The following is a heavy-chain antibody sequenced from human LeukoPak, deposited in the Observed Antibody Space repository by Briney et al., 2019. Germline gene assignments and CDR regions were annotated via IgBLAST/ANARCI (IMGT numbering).Heavy chain of an antibody. J-gene: IGHJ4*02. CDR1: GGSVSSGSYY. Sequence: PSETLSLTCTVSGGSVSSGSYYWSWIRQPPGKGLEWIGYIYYSGSTNYNPSLKSRVTISVDTSKNQFSLKLSSVTAADTAVYYCARGAYFDYWGQGTLVTVSS. CDR2: IYYSGST. V-gene: IGHV4-61*01. CDR3: ARGAYFDY.